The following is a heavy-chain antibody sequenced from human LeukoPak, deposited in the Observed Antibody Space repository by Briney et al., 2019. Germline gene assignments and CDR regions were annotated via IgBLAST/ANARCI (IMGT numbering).Heavy chain of an antibody. D-gene: IGHD5-24*01. CDR2: INQDGGEK. CDR1: GFTFSTYW. V-gene: IGHV3-7*01. J-gene: IGHJ5*02. CDR3: ARPKDGYQS. Sequence: GGSLRLSCAGSGFTFSTYWMTWVRQAPGKGLEWVANINQDGGEKYYVDSVKGRFTISRDNAKNSLSLQMNSLRAEDTAVYYCARPKDGYQSWGQGTLVTVSS.